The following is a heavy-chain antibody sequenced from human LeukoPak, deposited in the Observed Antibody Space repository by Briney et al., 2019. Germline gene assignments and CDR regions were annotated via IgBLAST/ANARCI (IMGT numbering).Heavy chain of an antibody. CDR2: IYTSGST. J-gene: IGHJ4*02. D-gene: IGHD2-2*01. Sequence: PSETLSLTCTVSGGSISSGSYYWSWIRQPAGKGLEWIGRIYTSGSTNYNPSLKSRVTISVDTSKNQFSLKLSSVTAADTAVYYCARVTLRSSTSCYWGAFDYWGQGTLVTVPS. V-gene: IGHV4-61*02. CDR1: GGSISSGSYY. CDR3: ARVTLRSSTSCYWGAFDY.